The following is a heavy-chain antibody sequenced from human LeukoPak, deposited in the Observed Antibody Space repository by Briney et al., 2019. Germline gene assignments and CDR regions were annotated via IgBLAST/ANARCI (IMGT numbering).Heavy chain of an antibody. Sequence: GGSLRLSCAASGFTFDDYTMHWVRQAPGKGLEWVSLIGWDGGSTYYADSVKGRFTISRDNSKNTLYLQMNSLRAEDTAVYYCARDPYGSGSYYFDYWGQGTLVTVSS. V-gene: IGHV3-43*01. CDR1: GFTFDDYT. J-gene: IGHJ4*02. CDR2: IGWDGGST. CDR3: ARDPYGSGSYYFDY. D-gene: IGHD3-10*01.